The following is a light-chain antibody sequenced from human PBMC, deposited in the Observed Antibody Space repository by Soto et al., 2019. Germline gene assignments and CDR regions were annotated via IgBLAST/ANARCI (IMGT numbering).Light chain of an antibody. Sequence: QSVLTQPPSASATPGQRVTISCSGSNSNIGTNTVNWYQQLPGTAPRLLIYTNNQRPSGVPQRFSGSKSATSASLAISGLQSEDEADYYCAAWDDRLNGPVFGTGTKVTVL. J-gene: IGLJ1*01. V-gene: IGLV1-44*01. CDR2: TNN. CDR1: NSNIGTNT. CDR3: AAWDDRLNGPV.